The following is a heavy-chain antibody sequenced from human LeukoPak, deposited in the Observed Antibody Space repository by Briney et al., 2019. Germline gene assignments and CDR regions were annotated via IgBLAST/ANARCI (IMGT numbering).Heavy chain of an antibody. D-gene: IGHD3-22*01. V-gene: IGHV4-4*02. Sequence: SGTLSVICAVSGGSISSSNWWSWVRQPPGKGLEWIGELFHSGSTNYNPSLKSRVTISVDKSKNQFSLKLSSVTAADTAVYYCARDRLMSDYDSRGRYYFDSWGQGTLVTVSS. CDR3: ARDRLMSDYDSRGRYYFDS. J-gene: IGHJ4*02. CDR1: GGSISSSNW. CDR2: LFHSGST.